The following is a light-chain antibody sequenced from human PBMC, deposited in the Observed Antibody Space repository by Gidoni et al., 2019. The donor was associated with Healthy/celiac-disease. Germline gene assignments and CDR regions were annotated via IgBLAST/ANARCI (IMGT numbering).Light chain of an antibody. J-gene: IGKJ1*01. CDR1: QGIRSY. V-gene: IGKV1-9*01. CDR2: AET. Sequence: IQLTQSPSSLSASVGDRVTITCRASQGIRSYLAWYQQKPGKAPKLLIYAETTLQSGVPSRFSGSGSGTDFTLTISSLQPEDFATYYCQQLNSYPPYVAFGQGTKVEIK. CDR3: QQLNSYPPYVA.